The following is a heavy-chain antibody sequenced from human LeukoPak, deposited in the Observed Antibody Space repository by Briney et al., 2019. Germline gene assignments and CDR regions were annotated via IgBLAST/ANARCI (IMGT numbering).Heavy chain of an antibody. J-gene: IGHJ5*02. CDR3: ARGGNIWSGLSGRNWFDP. CDR2: VNHSGST. CDR1: GGSFRGYY. V-gene: IGHV4-34*01. D-gene: IGHD3-3*01. Sequence: SETLSLTCAVYGGSFRGYYWSWIRQPPGKGLEWIGKVNHSGSTNYNPSLKSRVTISEDTSKNQFSLKLSSVTAADTAVYYCARGGNIWSGLSGRNWFDPWGQGTLVTVSS.